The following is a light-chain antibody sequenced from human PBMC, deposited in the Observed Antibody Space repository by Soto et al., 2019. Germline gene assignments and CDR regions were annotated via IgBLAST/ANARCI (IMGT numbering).Light chain of an antibody. CDR2: GAS. CDR3: QQYNNWPLT. Sequence: EIVMTQSPATLSVSPGERATLSCRASQSVSSNLAWSQQKPGQAPRLLIYGASTRATGIPARFSGSGSGTEFTLTISSLQSEDFAVYYCQQYNNWPLTFGAGTKVDIK. V-gene: IGKV3-15*01. J-gene: IGKJ4*01. CDR1: QSVSSN.